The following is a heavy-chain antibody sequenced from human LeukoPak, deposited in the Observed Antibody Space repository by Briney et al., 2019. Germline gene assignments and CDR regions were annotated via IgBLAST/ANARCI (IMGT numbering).Heavy chain of an antibody. J-gene: IGHJ6*03. Sequence: PSETLSLTCTVSGGSISSSSYYWGWIRQPPGKGLEWIGSIYYSGSTYYNPSLKSRVTISVDTSKNQFSLKLSSVTAADTAVYYCARHKGISPYYYYYMDVWGKGSTVTVSS. CDR2: IYYSGST. CDR3: ARHKGISPYYYYYMDV. CDR1: GGSISSSSYY. V-gene: IGHV4-39*01.